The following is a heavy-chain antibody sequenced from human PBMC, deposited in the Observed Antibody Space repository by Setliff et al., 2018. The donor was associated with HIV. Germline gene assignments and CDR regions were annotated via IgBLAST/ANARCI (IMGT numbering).Heavy chain of an antibody. Sequence: TSETLSLTCAVSDASFSSGSYYWSWIRQRPGKGLEWIGYIFHSGSNSSNPSLNSRITISIDTSKNQFSLKLRSVTAADTAVYYCARSGLTYYYDSSGYWDWGQGTQVTVSS. D-gene: IGHD3-22*01. V-gene: IGHV4-31*11. CDR3: ARSGLTYYYDSSGYWD. CDR2: IFHSGSN. J-gene: IGHJ4*02. CDR1: DASFSSGSYY.